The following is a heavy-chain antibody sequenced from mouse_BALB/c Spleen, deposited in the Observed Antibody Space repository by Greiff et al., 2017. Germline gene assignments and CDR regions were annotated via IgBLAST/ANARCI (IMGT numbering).Heavy chain of an antibody. J-gene: IGHJ3*01. CDR2: ISSGSSTI. CDR3: AREGGYGNYDWFAY. V-gene: IGHV5-17*02. Sequence: EVQVVESGGGLVQPGGSRKLSCAASGFTFSSFGMHWVRQAPEKGLEWVAYISSGSSTIYYADTVKGRFTISRDNPKNTLFLQMTSLRSEDTAMYYCAREGGYGNYDWFAYWGQGTLVTVSA. D-gene: IGHD2-10*02. CDR1: GFTFSSFG.